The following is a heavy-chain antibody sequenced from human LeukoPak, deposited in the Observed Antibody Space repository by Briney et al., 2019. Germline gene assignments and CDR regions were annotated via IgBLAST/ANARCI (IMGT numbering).Heavy chain of an antibody. D-gene: IGHD2-8*01. CDR3: ARDRVYGL. V-gene: IGHV3-11*04. CDR1: GFSFSEHY. CDR2: ISSSSSTI. J-gene: IGHJ4*02. Sequence: PGGSLRLSCAASGFSFSEHYMDWVRQAPGKGLEWVSYISSSSSTIYYADSVKGRFTISRDNAKNSLYLQMNSLRAEDTAVYYCARDRVYGLWGQGTLVTVSS.